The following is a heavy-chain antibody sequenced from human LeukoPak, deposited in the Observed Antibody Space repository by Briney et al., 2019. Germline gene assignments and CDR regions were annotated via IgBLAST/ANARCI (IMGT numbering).Heavy chain of an antibody. CDR2: TNWDGSKI. J-gene: IGHJ3*02. CDR1: GFTFDDHA. D-gene: IGHD3-22*01. V-gene: IGHV3-9*01. Sequence: QSGGSLRLSCAASGFTFDDHAMYWVRQAPGKGLERVSGTNWDGSKIGYADAVKGRFTISRDSAKKSLYLQMNSLRTEDTALYYCARASYYYDTSGLGALDIWGQGTLVTVSS. CDR3: ARASYYYDTSGLGALDI.